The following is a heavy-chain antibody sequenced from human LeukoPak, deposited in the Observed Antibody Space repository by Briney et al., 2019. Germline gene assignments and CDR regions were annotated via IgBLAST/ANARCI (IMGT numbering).Heavy chain of an antibody. CDR1: GGSISSYY. Sequence: SETLSLTCTVSGGSISSYYWSWIRQPAGKGLEWIGHIYTSGSTNYNPSLKSRVTMSVDTSKNQFSLILSSVTAADTAVYYCARFNNDYVCGSYRPNWFDPWGQGTLVTVSS. J-gene: IGHJ5*02. D-gene: IGHD3-16*02. V-gene: IGHV4-4*07. CDR3: ARFNNDYVCGSYRPNWFDP. CDR2: IYTSGST.